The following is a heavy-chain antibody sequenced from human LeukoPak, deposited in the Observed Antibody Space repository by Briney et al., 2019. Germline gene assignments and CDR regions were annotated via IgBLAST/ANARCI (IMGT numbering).Heavy chain of an antibody. V-gene: IGHV3-21*01. CDR1: RFTFSSYS. CDR3: ARDRVLDYYDSSGYDY. J-gene: IGHJ4*02. Sequence: PGGSLRLSCAASRFTFSSYSMNLVRQAPGTGLEWVASISSSISYIYYAESVKGRFTISRDNAKNSLYLQMNSLRAEDTAVYYCARDRVLDYYDSSGYDYWGQGTLVTVSS. D-gene: IGHD3-22*01. CDR2: ISSSISYI.